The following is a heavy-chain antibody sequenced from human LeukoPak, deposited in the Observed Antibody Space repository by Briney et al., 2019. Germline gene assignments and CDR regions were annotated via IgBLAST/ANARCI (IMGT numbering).Heavy chain of an antibody. D-gene: IGHD1-26*01. Sequence: GGSLRLSCAASKFTFSSYCMNWVRQAPGKGLEWVSSITSSSSYIYYADSVKGRFTISRDNSKNTLYLQMNSLRAEDTAVYYCAKAPPGGLGATLDYWGQGTLVTVSS. J-gene: IGHJ4*02. CDR3: AKAPPGGLGATLDY. CDR1: KFTFSSYC. V-gene: IGHV3-21*01. CDR2: ITSSSSYI.